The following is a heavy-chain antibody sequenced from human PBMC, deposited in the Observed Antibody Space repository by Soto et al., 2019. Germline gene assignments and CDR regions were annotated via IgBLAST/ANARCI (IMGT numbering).Heavy chain of an antibody. CDR3: AKEDSTYYDFWSGYYPENWFDP. D-gene: IGHD3-3*01. Sequence: GGSLRLSCAASGFTFSSYAMSWVRQAPGKGLEWVSAISGSGGSTYYADSVKGRFTISRDNSKNTLYLQMNSLRAEDTAVYYCAKEDSTYYDFWSGYYPENWFDPWGQGTLVTVSS. V-gene: IGHV3-23*01. CDR2: ISGSGGST. CDR1: GFTFSSYA. J-gene: IGHJ5*02.